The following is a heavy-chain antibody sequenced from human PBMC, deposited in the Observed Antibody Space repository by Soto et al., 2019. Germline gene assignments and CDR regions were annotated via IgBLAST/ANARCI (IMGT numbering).Heavy chain of an antibody. CDR3: ARQRGTTLGTDH. Sequence: GGSLRLSCSASGFTFSSYSLNWVRQAPGKGLEWVSSISTTSSYMYYADSVKGRFTISRDNAKNSLFLEMNSLRAADTAVYYCARQRGTTLGTDHWGPGSLVTVSS. CDR2: ISTTSSYM. J-gene: IGHJ4*02. D-gene: IGHD4-17*01. V-gene: IGHV3-21*01. CDR1: GFTFSSYS.